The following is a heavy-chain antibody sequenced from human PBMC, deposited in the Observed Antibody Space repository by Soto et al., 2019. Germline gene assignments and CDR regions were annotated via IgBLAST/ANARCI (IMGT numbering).Heavy chain of an antibody. CDR2: IYYSGST. CDR3: ARADDFSDRFDY. V-gene: IGHV4-30-4*01. D-gene: IGHD4-17*01. Sequence: PSEALSLTCTVSGGSISTGDFYWSWIRQPRGKGVELIGNIYYSGSTYYNPSLRSRAIMSVDTSQNQFSLKLSSLTAADTAVYFCARADDFSDRFDYWGQGALVTVSS. CDR1: GGSISTGDFY. J-gene: IGHJ4*02.